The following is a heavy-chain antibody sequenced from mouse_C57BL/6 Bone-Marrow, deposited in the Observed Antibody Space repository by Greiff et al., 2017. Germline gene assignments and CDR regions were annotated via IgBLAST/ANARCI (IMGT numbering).Heavy chain of an antibody. CDR3: TRSYYSNYVGFAY. D-gene: IGHD2-5*01. CDR2: IYPGNSDT. Sequence: EVMLVESGTVLARPGASVKMSCKTSGYTFTSYWMHWVKQRPGQGLEWIGAIYPGNSDTSYNQKFKGKAKLTAVTSASTAYMELSSLTNEDSAVYYCTRSYYSNYVGFAYWGQGTLVTVSA. J-gene: IGHJ3*01. CDR1: GYTFTSYW. V-gene: IGHV1-5*01.